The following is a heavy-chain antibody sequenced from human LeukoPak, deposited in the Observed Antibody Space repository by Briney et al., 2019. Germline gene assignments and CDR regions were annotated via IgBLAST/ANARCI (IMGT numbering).Heavy chain of an antibody. V-gene: IGHV3-23*01. CDR3: AKTYMLYRYFDP. Sequence: GGSLRLSCAASGFTFSSFAMSWVRQAPGKGLEWVSSLSGGGGTTYYADSVKGRFTISRDNSKNTLYLQMNSLTAEDAAIYFCAKTYMLYRYFDPWGQGTLVTVSS. D-gene: IGHD2-8*01. J-gene: IGHJ5*02. CDR2: LSGGGGTT. CDR1: GFTFSSFA.